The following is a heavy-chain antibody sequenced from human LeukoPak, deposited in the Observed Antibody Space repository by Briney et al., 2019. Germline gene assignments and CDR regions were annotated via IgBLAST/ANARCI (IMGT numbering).Heavy chain of an antibody. CDR2: ISHSGST. Sequence: SETRSLTCIVSGYSIRSGYYWGWIRQPPGKGLEWIGSISHSGSTYYNPSLKSRVTISVDTSKNQFSLSLRSVTAADTAVYSCARVGVIETPFDYWGQGTLVTVSS. CDR1: GYSIRSGYY. CDR3: ARVGVIETPFDY. D-gene: IGHD2-8*01. V-gene: IGHV4-38-2*02. J-gene: IGHJ4*02.